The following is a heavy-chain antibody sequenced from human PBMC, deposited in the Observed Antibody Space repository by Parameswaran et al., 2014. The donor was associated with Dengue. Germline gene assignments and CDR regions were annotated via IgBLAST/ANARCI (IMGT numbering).Heavy chain of an antibody. V-gene: IGHV4-30-2*01. CDR1: GGSISSGGYS. Sequence: ASETLSLTCAVSGGSISSGGYSWSWIRQPPGKGLEWIGYIYHSGSTYYNPSLKSRVTISVDRSKNQFSLKLSSVTAADTAVYYCARGTLWFGPHGYYFDYWGQGTLVTVSS. D-gene: IGHD3-10*01. CDR2: IYHSGST. CDR3: ARGTLWFGPHGYYFDY. J-gene: IGHJ4*02.